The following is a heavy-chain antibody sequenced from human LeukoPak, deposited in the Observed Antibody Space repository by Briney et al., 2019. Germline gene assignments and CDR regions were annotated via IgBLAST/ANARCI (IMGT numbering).Heavy chain of an antibody. J-gene: IGHJ4*02. V-gene: IGHV1-18*01. CDR3: ARDWEIGLFGYFDY. CDR2: ISGHSGNT. CDR1: GYTFSSYG. Sequence: VASVKVSRKTSGYTFSSYGISWVRQAPGQGLEWMGWISGHSGNTNYAQKFQGRVTVTTDTSTTTAYMELRSLRFDDTAIYYCARDWEIGLFGYFDYWGQGTLVTVSS. D-gene: IGHD1-26*01.